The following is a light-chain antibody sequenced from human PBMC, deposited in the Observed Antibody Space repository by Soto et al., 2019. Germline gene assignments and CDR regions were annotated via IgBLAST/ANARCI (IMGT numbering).Light chain of an antibody. CDR2: DAS. CDR3: QKYETFSGT. CDR1: QRVSGW. Sequence: DIERTQSPSTLYAYVRDTVTVTGRASQRVSGWLAWYQHKPGEAPKLLIYDASALPRGEPSRFSGSGSGTKFTLASASLQPDDFSTDYCQKYETFSGTFGPGTKVEI. V-gene: IGKV1-5*01. J-gene: IGKJ1*01.